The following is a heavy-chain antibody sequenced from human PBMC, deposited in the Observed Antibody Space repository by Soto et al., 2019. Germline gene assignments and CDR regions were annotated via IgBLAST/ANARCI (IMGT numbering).Heavy chain of an antibody. J-gene: IGHJ4*02. CDR3: ARTWNIVGAAFPVGYFDF. D-gene: IGHD1-26*01. Sequence: GASVKVSCKASGYTFTGYYMHWVRQAPGQGLEWMGWINPNSGGTNYAQTFQGWVTMTRDTSISTVYMDLSRLRSDDTAVYYCARTWNIVGAAFPVGYFDFWGLGTLGTVSS. V-gene: IGHV1-2*04. CDR1: GYTFTGYY. CDR2: INPNSGGT.